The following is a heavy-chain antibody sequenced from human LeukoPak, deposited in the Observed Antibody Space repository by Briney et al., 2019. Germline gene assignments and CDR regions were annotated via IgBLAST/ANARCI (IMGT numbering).Heavy chain of an antibody. V-gene: IGHV3-30-3*01. J-gene: IGHJ4*02. CDR2: ISYDEIHE. CDR3: AKGPGSGSYYRYYFDY. Sequence: GGSLRLSCAASGFSFNTYAMHWVRQAPGKGLEWLAVISYDEIHEHYADSVKGRFTISRDNSKNTLYLQMNSLRAEDTAVYYCAKGPGSGSYYRYYFDYWGQGTLVTVSS. CDR1: GFSFNTYA. D-gene: IGHD3-10*01.